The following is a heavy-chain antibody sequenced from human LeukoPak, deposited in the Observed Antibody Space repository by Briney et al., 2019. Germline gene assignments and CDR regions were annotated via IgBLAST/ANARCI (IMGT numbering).Heavy chain of an antibody. CDR3: TTYPLMVYAILGGGIFGLDY. D-gene: IGHD2-8*01. CDR1: GFTFSNAW. J-gene: IGHJ4*02. Sequence: GGSLRLSCAASGFTFSNAWMSWVRQAPGKGLEWVGRIKSKTDGGTTDYAAPVKGRFTISRDDSNNTLYLQMNSLKTEDTAVYYCTTYPLMVYAILGGGIFGLDYWGQGTLVTVSS. CDR2: IKSKTDGGTT. V-gene: IGHV3-15*01.